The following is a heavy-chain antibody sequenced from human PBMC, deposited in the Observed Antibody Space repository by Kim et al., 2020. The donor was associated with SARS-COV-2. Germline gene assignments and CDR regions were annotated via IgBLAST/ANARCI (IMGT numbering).Heavy chain of an antibody. CDR3: ARDHRHTIFGVVNYYYYGMDV. D-gene: IGHD3-3*01. J-gene: IGHJ6*02. CDR1: GYTFTSYG. CDR2: ISAYNGNT. V-gene: IGHV1-18*01. Sequence: ASVKVSCKASGYTFTSYGISWVRQAPGQGLEWMGWISAYNGNTNYAQKLQGRVTMTTDTSTSTAYMELRSLRSDDTAVYYCARDHRHTIFGVVNYYYYGMDVWGQGTTVTVSS.